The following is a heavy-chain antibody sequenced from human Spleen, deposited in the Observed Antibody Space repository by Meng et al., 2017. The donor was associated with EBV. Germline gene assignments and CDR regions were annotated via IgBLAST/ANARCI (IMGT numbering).Heavy chain of an antibody. CDR3: ATWWGKGYY. CDR1: GGPFDGYS. D-gene: IGHD2-8*02. V-gene: IGHV4-34*01. CDR2: INHSGNT. Sequence: QVESKQWGAGLLKPSETLSLTCDVYGGPFDGYSWTWIRQPPGKGLEWIGEINHSGNTNYNPSLKSRVTISVDTSKRQFSLKLTSMTAADTAVYYCATWWGKGYYWGQETLVTVSS. J-gene: IGHJ4*02.